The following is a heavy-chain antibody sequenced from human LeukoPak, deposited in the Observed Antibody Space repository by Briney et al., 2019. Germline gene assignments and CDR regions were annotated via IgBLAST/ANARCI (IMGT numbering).Heavy chain of an antibody. CDR3: ARSRRGYSGYEAADYYYYYGMDV. V-gene: IGHV1-69*13. CDR1: GGTFSGYA. J-gene: IGHJ6*04. D-gene: IGHD5-12*01. CDR2: IIPIFGTA. Sequence: SVKVSCKASGGTFSGYAISWVRLAPGQGLEWMGGIIPIFGTANYAQKFQGRVTITADESTSTAYMELSSLRSEDTAVYYCARSRRGYSGYEAADYYYYYGMDVWVKGTTVTVSS.